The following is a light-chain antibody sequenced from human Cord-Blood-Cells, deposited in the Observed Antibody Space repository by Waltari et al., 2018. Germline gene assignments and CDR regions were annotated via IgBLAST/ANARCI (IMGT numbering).Light chain of an antibody. V-gene: IGKV4-1*01. Sequence: DIVMTQSPDSLAVSLGERATINCKSSQSVLYSSNNKNYLAWYQKKPGQPPKLLMYWASTRESGVPDRFSGSGSGTDFTLTISSLQAEDVAVYYCQQYYSTPTWTFGQGTKVEIK. CDR3: QQYYSTPTWT. CDR1: QSVLYSSNNKNY. J-gene: IGKJ1*01. CDR2: WAS.